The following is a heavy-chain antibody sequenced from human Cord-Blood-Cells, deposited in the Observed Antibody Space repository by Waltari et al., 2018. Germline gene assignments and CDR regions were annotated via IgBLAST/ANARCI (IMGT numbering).Heavy chain of an antibody. V-gene: IGHV4-38-2*01. D-gene: IGHD3-3*01. Sequence: QVQLQESGPGLVKPSETLSLTCAVSGYSISSGYYWGWIRQPPGKGLEWIGSIYHSGSTYYTPSLKSRVTISVDTSKNQFSLKLSSVTAADTAVYYCARSPLRYFDYWGQGTLVTVSS. J-gene: IGHJ4*02. CDR3: ARSPLRYFDY. CDR2: IYHSGST. CDR1: GYSISSGYY.